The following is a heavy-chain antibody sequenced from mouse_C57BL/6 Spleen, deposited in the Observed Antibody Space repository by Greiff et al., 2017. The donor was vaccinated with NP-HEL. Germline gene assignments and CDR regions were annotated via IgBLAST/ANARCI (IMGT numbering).Heavy chain of an antibody. CDR2: ISSGGSYT. CDR1: GFTFSSYG. CDR3: ARTSTMITTRYFDV. Sequence: EVKLMESGGDLVKPGGSLKLSCAASGFTFSSYGMSWVRQTPDKRLEWVATISSGGSYTYYPDSVKGRFTISRDNAKNTLYLQMSSLKSEDTAMYYCARTSTMITTRYFDVWGTGTTVTVSS. V-gene: IGHV5-6*01. D-gene: IGHD2-4*01. J-gene: IGHJ1*03.